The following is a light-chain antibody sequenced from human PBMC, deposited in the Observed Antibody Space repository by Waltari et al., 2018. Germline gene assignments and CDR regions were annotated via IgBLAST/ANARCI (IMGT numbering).Light chain of an antibody. CDR1: SSDVGYYNY. V-gene: IGLV2-14*01. J-gene: IGLJ3*02. Sequence: QSALTQPASVSASPGQSISISCTEPSSDVGYYNYVSWYQKPPGKAPTLIIYDLYKLPSGVSIRFSASKSGNTASLTISGLQPEDEADYYCSSYTRSSTFLFGGGTKLTVL. CDR2: DLY. CDR3: SSYTRSSTFL.